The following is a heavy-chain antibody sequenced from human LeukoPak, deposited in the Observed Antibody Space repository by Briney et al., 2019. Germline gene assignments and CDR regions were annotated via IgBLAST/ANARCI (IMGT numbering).Heavy chain of an antibody. Sequence: SETLSLTCTVSGCSISRYYLSWIRQPPGKGLEWIGYIYYSGSTNYNPSLKSRFTISVDTSKNQFSQKLSSVTAADTAVYYCARTYGDYDLFHYWGQGTLVTVS. CDR3: ARTYGDYDLFHY. J-gene: IGHJ4*02. CDR1: GCSISRYY. V-gene: IGHV4-59*01. CDR2: IYYSGST. D-gene: IGHD4-17*01.